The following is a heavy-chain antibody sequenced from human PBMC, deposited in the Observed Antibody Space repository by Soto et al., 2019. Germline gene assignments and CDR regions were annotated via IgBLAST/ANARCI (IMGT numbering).Heavy chain of an antibody. CDR2: IKQDGSEK. Sequence: EEQLVESGGGLVQPGGSLRLSCAASGFTFSNYWMTWVRQAPGKGLEWVATIKQDGSEKYYVDPVKGRFTISRDNAKNSLYLQMNSLRGEDTAVYHCARDRGITTFGVPGSWGQGTLVTVSS. D-gene: IGHD3-3*01. V-gene: IGHV3-7*01. CDR3: ARDRGITTFGVPGS. CDR1: GFTFSNYW. J-gene: IGHJ4*02.